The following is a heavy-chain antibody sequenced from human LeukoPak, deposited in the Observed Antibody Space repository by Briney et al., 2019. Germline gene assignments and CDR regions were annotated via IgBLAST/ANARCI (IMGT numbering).Heavy chain of an antibody. V-gene: IGHV3-7*01. J-gene: IGHJ3*02. CDR3: ARSSSGAFDI. CDR1: GFTLSSYW. D-gene: IGHD6-25*01. CDR2: IKQDGSEK. Sequence: PGGSLRLSCAASGFTLSSYWMSWVRQAPGKGLEWVANIKQDGSEKYYVDSVKGRFTISRDNAKNSLYLQMNSLRAEDTAVYYCARSSSGAFDIWGQGTMVTVSS.